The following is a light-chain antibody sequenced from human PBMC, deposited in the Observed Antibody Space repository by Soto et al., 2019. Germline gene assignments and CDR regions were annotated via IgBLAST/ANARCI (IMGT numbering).Light chain of an antibody. J-gene: IGLJ1*01. CDR3: GSNTGSSTYV. V-gene: IGLV2-14*03. CDR1: RNDVAGYDY. Sequence: QSALTQPASVSGSPGPSITISCTGTRNDVAGYDYVSWYQQHPGKAPKLMIYDVSNRPSGISNRFSGSKSGNTASLTISGLQAEDESDYYCGSNTGSSTYVFGTGTKLTVL. CDR2: DVS.